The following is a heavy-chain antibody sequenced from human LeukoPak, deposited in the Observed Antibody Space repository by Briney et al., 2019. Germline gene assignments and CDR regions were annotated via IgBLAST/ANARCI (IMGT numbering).Heavy chain of an antibody. D-gene: IGHD2-15*01. CDR3: AKAPGGSSC. Sequence: ASVKVSCKASGYTFTSYYMHWVRQAPGQGLEWMGIINPSGGSTSYAQKFQGRVTMTRDTSISTAYMELTRLTSDDTAVYYCAKAPGGSSCWGQGTLVTVSS. J-gene: IGHJ1*01. CDR2: INPSGGST. CDR1: GYTFTSYY. V-gene: IGHV1-46*01.